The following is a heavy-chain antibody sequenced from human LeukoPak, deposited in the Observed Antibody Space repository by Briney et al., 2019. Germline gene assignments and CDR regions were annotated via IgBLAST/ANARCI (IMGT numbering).Heavy chain of an antibody. CDR1: GVTVGNNY. CDR3: ARDPPAVAANTYG. CDR2: IYSGGTT. D-gene: IGHD6-6*01. V-gene: IGHV3-66*01. Sequence: GGSLRLSCAASGVTVGNNYMNWVRQAPGKGLEWVSLIYSGGTTHYADSVKGRFTISRDNSKNTLYLQMNSLRVDDTAVYYCARDPPAVAANTYGWGQGTLVTVSS. J-gene: IGHJ4*02.